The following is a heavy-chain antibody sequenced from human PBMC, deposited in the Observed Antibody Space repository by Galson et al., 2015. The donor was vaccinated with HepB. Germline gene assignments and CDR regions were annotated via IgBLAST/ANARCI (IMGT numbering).Heavy chain of an antibody. CDR2: ISAYNGNT. Sequence: SCKASGYTFTSYGISWVRQAPGQGLEWMGWISAYNGNTNYAQKLQGRVTMTTDTSTSTAYMELRSLRSDDTAVYYCARDPVESYDFWSAYWDHHYYGMDVWGQGTTVTVSS. J-gene: IGHJ6*02. D-gene: IGHD3-3*01. CDR3: ARDPVESYDFWSAYWDHHYYGMDV. V-gene: IGHV1-18*01. CDR1: GYTFTSYG.